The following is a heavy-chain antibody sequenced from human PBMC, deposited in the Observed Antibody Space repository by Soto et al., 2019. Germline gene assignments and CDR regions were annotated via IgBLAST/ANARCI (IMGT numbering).Heavy chain of an antibody. CDR3: ARGRGDMVRGVIIPEAKYYYYGMDV. J-gene: IGHJ6*02. CDR2: IYYSGST. D-gene: IGHD3-10*01. V-gene: IGHV4-31*03. Sequence: TLSLTCTVSGGSISSGGYYWSWIRQHPGKGLEWIGYIYYSGSTYYNPSLKSRVTISVDTSKNQFSLKLSSVTAADTAVYYCARGRGDMVRGVIIPEAKYYYYGMDVWGQGTTVTV. CDR1: GGSISSGGYY.